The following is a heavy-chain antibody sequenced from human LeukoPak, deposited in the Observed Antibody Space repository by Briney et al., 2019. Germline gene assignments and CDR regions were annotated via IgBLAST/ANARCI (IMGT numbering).Heavy chain of an antibody. J-gene: IGHJ4*02. Sequence: GASVKVSCKASGYTFTGYYIHWVRQAPGQGLEWMGRINTNSGGTNYPQKFQGRVTTTRDTSISTAYMELSRLRSDDTAVYYCARAPRKYYDSSGYYAHWGQGTLVTVSS. V-gene: IGHV1-2*06. CDR2: INTNSGGT. D-gene: IGHD3-22*01. CDR1: GYTFTGYY. CDR3: ARAPRKYYDSSGYYAH.